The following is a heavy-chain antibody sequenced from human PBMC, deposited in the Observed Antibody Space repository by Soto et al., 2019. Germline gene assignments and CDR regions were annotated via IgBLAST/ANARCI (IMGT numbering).Heavy chain of an antibody. CDR2: IYYSGST. CDR3: ARWLGYGPHFDY. CDR1: GGSISRYY. Sequence: SETLSLTCTVSGGSISRYYWSWIRQHPGKGLEWIGYIYYSGSTYYNPSLKSRVTISVDTSKNQLSLKLSSVTAADTAVYYCARWLGYGPHFDYWGQGTLVTVSS. J-gene: IGHJ4*02. D-gene: IGHD5-12*01. V-gene: IGHV4-59*06.